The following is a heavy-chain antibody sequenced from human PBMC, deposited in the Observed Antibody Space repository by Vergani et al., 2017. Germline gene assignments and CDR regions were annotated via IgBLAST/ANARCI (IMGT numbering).Heavy chain of an antibody. CDR3: ARDSYDSSGYYRPWGMDV. CDR1: GFTFSSYG. J-gene: IGHJ6*02. D-gene: IGHD3-22*01. CDR2: IWYDGSNK. V-gene: IGHV3-33*01. Sequence: QVQLVESGGGVVQPGRSLRLSCAASGFTFSSYGMHWVRQAPGKGLEWVAVIWYDGSNKYYADSVKGRFTISRDNSKNTLYLQMNSLRAEDTAVYYCARDSYDSSGYYRPWGMDVWGQGTTVTVSS.